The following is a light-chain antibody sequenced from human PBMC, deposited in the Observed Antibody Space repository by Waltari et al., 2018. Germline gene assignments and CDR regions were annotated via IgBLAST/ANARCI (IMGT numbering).Light chain of an antibody. Sequence: SALTQPDSVSGSPGQSITISCSGISSDSGGYNYVSWYQQHPGEAPKLIIYDVTNRPSGVSARFSGSKSGSSASLTISGLQPDDEADYYCSSFTSSTTGIFGGGTKLTVL. CDR2: DVT. V-gene: IGLV2-14*03. CDR1: SSDSGGYNY. J-gene: IGLJ2*01. CDR3: SSFTSSTTGI.